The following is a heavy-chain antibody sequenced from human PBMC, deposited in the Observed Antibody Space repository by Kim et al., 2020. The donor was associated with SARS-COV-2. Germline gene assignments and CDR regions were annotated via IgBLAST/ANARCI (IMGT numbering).Heavy chain of an antibody. CDR2: I. CDR3: ATEGSKQDFDY. D-gene: IGHD6-13*01. Sequence: IDYAESGKGRFTVSRGNAKTSLYLQMNSLGAEDTAVYYCATEGSKQDFDYWGQGTLVTVSS. V-gene: IGHV3-21*01. J-gene: IGHJ4*02.